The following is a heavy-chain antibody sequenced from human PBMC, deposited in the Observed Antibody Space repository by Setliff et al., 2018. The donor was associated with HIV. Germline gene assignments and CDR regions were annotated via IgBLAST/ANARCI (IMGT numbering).Heavy chain of an antibody. D-gene: IGHD5-12*01. CDR2: INGGTTI. Sequence: GGSLRLSCVASGITVSGIYMTWVRQAPGKGLEWVSVINGGTTIYYADSVKGRFTISRDNSKNTMYLQMNTLRVEDTAVYYCARDPPGSGFHLDYWGQGTPVTVSS. CDR3: ARDPPGSGFHLDY. V-gene: IGHV3-66*01. CDR1: GITVSGIY. J-gene: IGHJ4*02.